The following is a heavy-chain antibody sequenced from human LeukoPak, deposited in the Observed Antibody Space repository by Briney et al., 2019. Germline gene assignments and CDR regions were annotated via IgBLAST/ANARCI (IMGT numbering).Heavy chain of an antibody. CDR3: AKVTLPGFDY. Sequence: GGSLRLSCAASGFAFSSYAMSWVRQAPGKGLEWVSAISGSGGSTYYADSVKGRFTISRDNSKDTLYLQMNSLRAEDTAVYYCAKVTLPGFDYWGQGTLVTVSS. V-gene: IGHV3-23*01. CDR2: ISGSGGST. CDR1: GFAFSSYA. D-gene: IGHD1-14*01. J-gene: IGHJ4*02.